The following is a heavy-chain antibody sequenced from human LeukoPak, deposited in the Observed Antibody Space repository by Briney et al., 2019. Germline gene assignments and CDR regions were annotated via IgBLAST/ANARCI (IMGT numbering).Heavy chain of an antibody. CDR3: ARSAPIHSYFDY. J-gene: IGHJ4*02. CDR1: GYTFTSYD. V-gene: IGHV1-46*01. CDR2: INPSGGST. Sequence: ASVKVSCKASGYTFTSYDINWVRQATGQGLEWMGIINPSGGSTSYAQKFQGRVTMTRDTSTSTVYMELSSLRSEDTAVYYCARSAPIHSYFDYWGQGTLVTVSS.